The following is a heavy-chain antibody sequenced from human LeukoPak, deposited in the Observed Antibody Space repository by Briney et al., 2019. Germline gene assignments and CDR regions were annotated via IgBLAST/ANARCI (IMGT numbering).Heavy chain of an antibody. CDR3: AREGTIFGVIYDAFDI. J-gene: IGHJ3*02. CDR1: GFTFSSYW. Sequence: GGSLRLSCAASGFTFSSYWMHWVRQAPGKGLAWVSRINSDGSSTSYADSVKGRFTISRDNAKNTLYLQMNSLRAEDTAVYYCAREGTIFGVIYDAFDIWGQGTMVTVSS. V-gene: IGHV3-74*01. CDR2: INSDGSST. D-gene: IGHD3-3*01.